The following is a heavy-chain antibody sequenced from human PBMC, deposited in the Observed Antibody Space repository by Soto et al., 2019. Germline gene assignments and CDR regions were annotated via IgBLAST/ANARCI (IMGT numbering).Heavy chain of an antibody. V-gene: IGHV3-74*01. CDR3: VRGAYSAYFN. CDR2: MNRDGSIT. J-gene: IGHJ4*02. Sequence: EVQLVESGGDLVQSGGSLRLSCAASGFTFSSYWMHWVRQVPGKGLVCVSPMNRDGSITTYADSVKGRFTISRDNAKNTLYLQMNSLIDEDTAGYYCVRGAYSAYFNWGQGTLVTVSS. CDR1: GFTFSSYW. D-gene: IGHD5-12*01.